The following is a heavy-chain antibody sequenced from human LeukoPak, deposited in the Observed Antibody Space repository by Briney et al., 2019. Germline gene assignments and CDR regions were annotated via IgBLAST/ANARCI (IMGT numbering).Heavy chain of an antibody. Sequence: SETLSLTCAVYGGPFSGYYWSWIRQPPGKGLEWIGEINHSGSTNYNPSLKSRVTISVDTSKNQFSLKLSSVTAADTAVYYCARVSPVAAAEYWGQGTLVTVSS. D-gene: IGHD6-13*01. CDR3: ARVSPVAAAEY. CDR2: INHSGST. CDR1: GGPFSGYY. J-gene: IGHJ4*02. V-gene: IGHV4-34*01.